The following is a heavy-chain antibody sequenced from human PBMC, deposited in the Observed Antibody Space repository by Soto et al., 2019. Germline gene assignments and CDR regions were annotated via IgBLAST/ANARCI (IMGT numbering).Heavy chain of an antibody. D-gene: IGHD2-21*02. CDR3: ARVHWGGNSYDGFDV. Sequence: PSETLSLTCSVSGDSISTAYYWAWIRQSPARGLEFLGRIYYNGNTHYNPSLKSRVIVSRDTSKNHFFLKLSSVTTADTAVYYCARVHWGGNSYDGFDVWGQGTKVTVSS. V-gene: IGHV4-38-2*02. CDR1: GDSISTAYY. J-gene: IGHJ3*01. CDR2: IYYNGNT.